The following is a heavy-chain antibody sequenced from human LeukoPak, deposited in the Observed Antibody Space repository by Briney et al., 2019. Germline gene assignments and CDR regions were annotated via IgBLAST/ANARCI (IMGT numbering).Heavy chain of an antibody. V-gene: IGHV1-69*13. CDR2: IIPIFGTA. CDR3: ARVYVAYYYYYMDV. D-gene: IGHD3-16*01. CDR1: GGTFSSYA. Sequence: SVKVSCKASGGTFSSYAISWVRQAPGQGLEWMGGIIPIFGTADYAQKFQGRVTITADESTSTAYMELSSLRSEDTAVYYCARVYVAYYYYYMDVWGKGTTVTVSS. J-gene: IGHJ6*03.